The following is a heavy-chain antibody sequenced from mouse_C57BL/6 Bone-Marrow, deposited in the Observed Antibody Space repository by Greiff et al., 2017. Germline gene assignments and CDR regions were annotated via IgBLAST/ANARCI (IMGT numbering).Heavy chain of an antibody. V-gene: IGHV2-9-1*01. J-gene: IGHJ4*01. Sequence: QVTLKVSGPGLVAPSQSLSITCTVSGFSLTSYAISWVRPPQGKGLEWLGVIWTGGGTNYNSALKSRLSISTDNSKRQVFLKMNRLQTDEAARYYWARSHYYGSSNGEMDYWGQGTSVTVSS. CDR2: IWTGGGT. D-gene: IGHD1-1*01. CDR3: ARSHYYGSSNGEMDY. CDR1: GFSLTSYA.